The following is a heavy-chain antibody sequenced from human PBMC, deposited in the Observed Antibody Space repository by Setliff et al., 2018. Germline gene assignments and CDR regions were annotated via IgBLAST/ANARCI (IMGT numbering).Heavy chain of an antibody. J-gene: IGHJ5*02. CDR2: IHTSEST. CDR1: GASISSYF. CDR3: SRGPSKVQFDT. V-gene: IGHV4-4*08. D-gene: IGHD4-4*01. Sequence: PSETLSLTCSVSGASISSYFWTWIRQPPGKGLEWIGNIHTSESTKYNPSLKSRVTISADTSTNQLSLKLSSVTAADTAVYYCSRGPSKVQFDTWGRGVPVTVSS.